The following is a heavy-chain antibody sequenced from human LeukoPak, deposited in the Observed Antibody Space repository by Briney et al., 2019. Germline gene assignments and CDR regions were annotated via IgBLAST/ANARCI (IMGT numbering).Heavy chain of an antibody. CDR1: GFTFSSYG. CDR3: ARDRGSRTAAAANWFDP. CDR2: IWYDGSNK. Sequence: PGGSLRLSCAASGFTFSSYGMHWVRQAPGKGLEWVAVIWYDGSNKYYADSVKGRFTISRDNSKNTLYLQMNSLRAEDTAVYYCARDRGSRTAAAANWFDPWGQGTLVTVSS. D-gene: IGHD6-13*01. V-gene: IGHV3-33*01. J-gene: IGHJ5*02.